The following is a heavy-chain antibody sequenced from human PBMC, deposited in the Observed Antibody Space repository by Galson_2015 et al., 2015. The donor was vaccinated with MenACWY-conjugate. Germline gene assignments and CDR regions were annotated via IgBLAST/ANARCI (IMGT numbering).Heavy chain of an antibody. CDR2: IFPGDSET. V-gene: IGHV5-51*01. J-gene: IGHJ4*03. CDR1: GYNFDNFW. Sequence: QSGAEVTKPGESLKISCKASGYNFDNFWIGWVRQMPGNRPEWMGVIFPGDSETRYTPAFQGRVTISVDKSVNTAYLQWDSVKASDAAIYFCARPLFQGSVKPAAFNVWGRGTLVAVSS. D-gene: IGHD3-3*02. CDR3: ARPLFQGSVKPAAFNV.